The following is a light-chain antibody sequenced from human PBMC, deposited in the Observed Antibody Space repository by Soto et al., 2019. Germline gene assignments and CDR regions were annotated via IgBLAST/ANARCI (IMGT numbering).Light chain of an antibody. CDR2: WAS. J-gene: IGKJ1*01. Sequence: DIVVTKSPDSLTVSLGERATINCKSSQSVLYSSNNKNYLAWYQQKPGQPPKLLISWASTRESGVPDRFSGSGSGTDFTLTISSLQAEDVAVYYCQQYYGSPPRTFGQGTKVEI. V-gene: IGKV4-1*01. CDR3: QQYYGSPPRT. CDR1: QSVLYSSNNKNY.